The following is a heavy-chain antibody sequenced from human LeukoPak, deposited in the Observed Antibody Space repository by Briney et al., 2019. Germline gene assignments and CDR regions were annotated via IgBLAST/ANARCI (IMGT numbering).Heavy chain of an antibody. CDR2: IYTSGST. CDR1: GGSISSGSYY. J-gene: IGHJ4*02. D-gene: IGHD3-22*01. V-gene: IGHV4-61*02. Sequence: SQTLSLTCTVSGGSISSGSYYWSWIWQPAGKGLEWIGRIYTSGSTNYNPSLKSRVTISVDTSKNQFTLKLSSVTAADTAVYYCARENDSSGYYDYWGQGTLVTVSS. CDR3: ARENDSSGYYDY.